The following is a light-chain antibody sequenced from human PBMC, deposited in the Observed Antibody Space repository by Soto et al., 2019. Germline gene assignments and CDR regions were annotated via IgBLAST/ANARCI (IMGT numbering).Light chain of an antibody. CDR2: GVS. V-gene: IGKV3-20*01. CDR1: QRVSSNF. Sequence: EIVLTQSPGTLSLSPGERATLSCRASQRVSSNFLAWYQQKPGRAPRLLIYGVSNRATGIPDRFSGSGSGTDFTLTISRLEPEDFAVYYCQQYGSSPLTFGPGTKVDIE. J-gene: IGKJ3*01. CDR3: QQYGSSPLT.